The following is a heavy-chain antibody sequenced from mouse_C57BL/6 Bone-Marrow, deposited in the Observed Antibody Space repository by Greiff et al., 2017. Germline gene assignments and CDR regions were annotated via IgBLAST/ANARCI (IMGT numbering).Heavy chain of an antibody. CDR2: IYPRSGNT. J-gene: IGHJ3*01. D-gene: IGHD1-2*01. CDR3: ARGLRRLAWFAY. CDR1: GYTFTSYG. Sequence: VQVVESGAELARPGASVKLSCKASGYTFTSYGISWVKQRPGQGLEWIGEIYPRSGNTYYNEKFKGKATLTADKASSTAYMELRSRTSEDSAVYFCARGLRRLAWFAYWGQGTLVTVSA. V-gene: IGHV1-81*01.